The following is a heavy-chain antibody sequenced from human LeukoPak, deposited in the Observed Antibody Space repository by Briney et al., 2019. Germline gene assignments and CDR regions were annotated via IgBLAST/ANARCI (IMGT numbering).Heavy chain of an antibody. CDR1: GGSISSYY. J-gene: IGHJ4*02. CDR3: ASAGLEAVGMGRHEY. CDR2: IYYIGST. V-gene: IGHV4-59*08. D-gene: IGHD6-13*01. Sequence: SETLSLTCTVSGGSISSYYWSWIRQPPGKGLEWIGYIYYIGSTNYNPSLKSLVTISVDTSKNQFSLKLSSVTAADTAVYYCASAGLEAVGMGRHEYWGQGTLVTVSS.